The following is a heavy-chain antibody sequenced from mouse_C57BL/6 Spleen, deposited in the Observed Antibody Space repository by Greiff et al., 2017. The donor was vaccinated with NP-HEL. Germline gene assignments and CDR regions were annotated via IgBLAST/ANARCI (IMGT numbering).Heavy chain of an antibody. D-gene: IGHD2-5*01. Sequence: VKLVESGPELVKPGASVKISCKASGYAFSSSWMNWVKQRPGKGLEWIGRIYPGDGDTNYNGKFKGKATLTADKSSSTAYMQLSSLTSEDSAVYFCASPAYYSNTWYFDVWGTGTTVTVAS. CDR1: GYAFSSSW. CDR2: IYPGDGDT. CDR3: ASPAYYSNTWYFDV. J-gene: IGHJ1*03. V-gene: IGHV1-82*01.